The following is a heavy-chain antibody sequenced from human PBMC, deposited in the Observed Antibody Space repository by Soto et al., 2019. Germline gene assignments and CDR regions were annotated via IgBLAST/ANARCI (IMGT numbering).Heavy chain of an antibody. CDR2: IGTAGDT. CDR1: GFTFISYD. Sequence: PWGSLRLSCAASGFTFISYDIHFFRQSTLKCLEWVSAIGTAGDTYYPGSVKGRFTISRENAKNSLYLQMNSLRAGDTAVYYCARVSWSYDSSGYYYPLFDYWGQGTLVTVSS. D-gene: IGHD3-22*01. CDR3: ARVSWSYDSSGYYYPLFDY. J-gene: IGHJ4*02. V-gene: IGHV3-13*01.